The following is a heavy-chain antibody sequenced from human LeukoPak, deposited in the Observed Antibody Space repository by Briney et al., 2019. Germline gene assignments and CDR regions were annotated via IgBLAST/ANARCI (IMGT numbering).Heavy chain of an antibody. CDR3: ARDMYCSSTSCYDVNDY. CDR2: INPSGGST. J-gene: IGHJ4*02. V-gene: IGHV1-46*01. D-gene: IGHD2-2*01. Sequence: EASVKVSCKASGYTFTSYYMHWVRQAPGQGLEWMGIINPSGGSTSYAQKFQGRVTMTRDTSTSTVYMELSSLRSEDTAVYYCARDMYCSSTSCYDVNDYWGQGTLVTVSS. CDR1: GYTFTSYY.